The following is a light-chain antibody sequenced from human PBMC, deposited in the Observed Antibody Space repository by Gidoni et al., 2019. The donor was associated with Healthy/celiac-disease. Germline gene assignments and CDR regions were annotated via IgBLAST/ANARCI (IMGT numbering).Light chain of an antibody. J-gene: IGKJ4*01. CDR3: QQAHIVPFT. CDR2: AAA. Sequence: DIQMTQSTSAVSASVGDRVPITCRASQGMSSWLAWYQQKPGKAPKLLIYAAARLQSGVPSRFSGSGSGTGFTLTISSLQPGDFATYYCQQAHIVPFTFXGXTKVEIK. CDR1: QGMSSW. V-gene: IGKV1-12*01.